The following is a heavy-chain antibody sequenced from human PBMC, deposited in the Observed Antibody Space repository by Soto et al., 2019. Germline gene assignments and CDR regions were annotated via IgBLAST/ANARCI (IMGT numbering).Heavy chain of an antibody. CDR3: TKAHREAAFGVILHSELDC. CDR1: GFTFDDYA. J-gene: IGHJ4*02. D-gene: IGHD3-16*01. V-gene: IGHV3-9*01. CDR2: ISWNSGTI. Sequence: GGSLRLSCAASGFTFDDYAMHWVRQVPGKGLEWVSGISWNSGTIAYADSVKGRFTISRDNAKNSLYLQMNSLRTEDTALYYCTKAHREAAFGVILHSELDCWGQGTLVTVSS.